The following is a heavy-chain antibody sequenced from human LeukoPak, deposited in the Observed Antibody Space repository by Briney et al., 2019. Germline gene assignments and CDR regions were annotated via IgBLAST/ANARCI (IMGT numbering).Heavy chain of an antibody. CDR2: IKQDGSEK. CDR1: GFTFSSYW. V-gene: IGHV3-7*01. CDR3: AREDGSGSYSGYYYYYYMDV. D-gene: IGHD3-10*01. J-gene: IGHJ6*03. Sequence: GGSLRLSCAASGFTFSSYWMSWVRQAPGKGLEWVANIKQDGSEKYYVDSVKGRFAISRDNAKNSLYLQMNSLRAEDTAVYYCAREDGSGSYSGYYYYYYMDVWGKGTTVTISS.